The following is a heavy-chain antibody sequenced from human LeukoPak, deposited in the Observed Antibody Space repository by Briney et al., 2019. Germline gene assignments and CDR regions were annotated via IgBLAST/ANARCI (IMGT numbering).Heavy chain of an antibody. V-gene: IGHV3-30*18. Sequence: GGSLRLSCAASGFSFSAYGMHWVRQAPGRGLEWVAVISYDGSNTYYADSVKGRFTISRDNSKNTLYLQMNSLRAEDTAVYYCAKGHGTGYFDYWGQGTLVTVSS. CDR3: AKGHGTGYFDY. CDR2: ISYDGSNT. J-gene: IGHJ4*02. D-gene: IGHD1-1*01. CDR1: GFSFSAYG.